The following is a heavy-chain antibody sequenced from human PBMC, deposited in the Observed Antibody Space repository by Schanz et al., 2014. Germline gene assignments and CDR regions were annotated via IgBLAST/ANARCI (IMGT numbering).Heavy chain of an antibody. CDR1: GFTFSSYA. CDR2: ISGRDGST. Sequence: VQLVESGGGVVQPGGSLRLSCAASGFTFSSYAMTWVRQAPGMGLEWVSAISGRDGSTYYADSVRGRITMSRDNSKNTMYLQINNLRADDTAVYYCARELPGVVAFDFWGQGTMVTVSS. V-gene: IGHV3-23*04. J-gene: IGHJ3*01. CDR3: ARELPGVVAFDF. D-gene: IGHD7-27*01.